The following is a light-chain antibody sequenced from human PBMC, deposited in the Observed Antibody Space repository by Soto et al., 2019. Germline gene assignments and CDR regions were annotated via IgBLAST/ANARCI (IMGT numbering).Light chain of an antibody. CDR2: DVT. V-gene: IGLV2-11*01. J-gene: IGLJ1*01. CDR1: SSDVCGYNF. Sequence: QSALTQPRSVSGSPGQSVTISCTGTSSDVCGYNFVSWYQQHPGKAPKLMIFDVTKRPSGVPDRFSLSKSGNTASLTISGLQAEDEADCYCCSYAGTNTLYVFGTGTKLTAL. CDR3: CSYAGTNTLYV.